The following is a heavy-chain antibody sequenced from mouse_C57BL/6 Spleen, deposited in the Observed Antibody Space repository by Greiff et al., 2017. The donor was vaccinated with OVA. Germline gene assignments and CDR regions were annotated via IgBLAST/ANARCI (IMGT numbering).Heavy chain of an antibody. J-gene: IGHJ2*01. CDR1: GYTFTSYW. V-gene: IGHV1-50*01. CDR3: AREDRDY. Sequence: QVQLQQPGAELVKPGASVKLSCKASGYTFTSYWMQWVKQRPGQGLEWIGEIDPSDSYTNYNQKFKGKATLTVDTSSSTAYMQLSSLTSEDSAVYCCAREDRDYWGQGTTLTVSS. CDR2: IDPSDSYT.